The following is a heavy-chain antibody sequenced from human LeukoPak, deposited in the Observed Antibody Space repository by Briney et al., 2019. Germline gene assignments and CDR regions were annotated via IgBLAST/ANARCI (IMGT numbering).Heavy chain of an antibody. CDR2: IWYDGSDK. J-gene: IGHJ4*02. CDR1: GFTFSDSG. V-gene: IGHV3-33*06. CDR3: AKGGITPDY. Sequence: GGSLRLSCAASGFTFSDSGMHWVRQAPGKGLEWVAIIWYDGSDKYYAESVKDRFTISRDNSKNTPYLQMNSLRAEDTAVYYCAKGGITPDYWGQGTLVAVSA. D-gene: IGHD4-23*01.